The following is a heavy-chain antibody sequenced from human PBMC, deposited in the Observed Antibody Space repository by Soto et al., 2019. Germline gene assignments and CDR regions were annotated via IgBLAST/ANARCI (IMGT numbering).Heavy chain of an antibody. CDR3: TTVLLWFGEFIYPSVQFDY. Sequence: EVQLVESGGGLVKPGGSLRLSCAASGFTFSNAWMNWVRQAPGKGLEWVGRIKSKTDGGTTDYAAPVKGRFTISRDDSKNTLYLQMNSLKTEDTAVYYCTTVLLWFGEFIYPSVQFDYWGQGTLVTVSS. CDR1: GFTFSNAW. V-gene: IGHV3-15*07. D-gene: IGHD3-10*01. J-gene: IGHJ4*02. CDR2: IKSKTDGGTT.